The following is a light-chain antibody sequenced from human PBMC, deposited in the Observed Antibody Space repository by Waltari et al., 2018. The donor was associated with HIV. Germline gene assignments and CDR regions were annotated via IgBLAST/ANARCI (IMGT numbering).Light chain of an antibody. J-gene: IGKJ4*01. CDR2: GAS. Sequence: EIVLTQSPGTLSLSPGEGATLSCRASQSIDFNYFTWYQQKPGQAPRVLIYGASRRATGIPDRFRGSGSGTDFTLTITKLEPEDFAVYYCQHFGTSLTFGGGTKLEI. CDR1: QSIDFNY. CDR3: QHFGTSLT. V-gene: IGKV3-20*01.